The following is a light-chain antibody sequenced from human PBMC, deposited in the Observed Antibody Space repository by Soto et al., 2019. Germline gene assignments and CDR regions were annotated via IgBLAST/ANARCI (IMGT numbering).Light chain of an antibody. CDR2: GAS. CDR1: QSINSNF. CDR3: QLYGDFLFT. Sequence: EIVLTQSPVTLSLSPGERATLSCRASQSINSNFLAWYQQITGQAPRLLIYGASNRATGIPDRFSGSGSGTDFTLTISRLEPEDFAVYYCQLYGDFLFTFGQGTKLEIK. V-gene: IGKV3-20*01. J-gene: IGKJ2*01.